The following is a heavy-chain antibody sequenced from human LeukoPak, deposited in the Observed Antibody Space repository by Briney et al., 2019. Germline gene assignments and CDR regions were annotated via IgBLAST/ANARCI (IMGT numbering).Heavy chain of an antibody. CDR2: ISYDGSNK. CDR3: AKAGSGWYSPFDY. D-gene: IGHD6-19*01. Sequence: GGSLRLSCAAAGFTLSSYGMHSVRHAPHKGLVWVAVISYDGSNKYYADYVKGRFNISRDNSKNTLYLQMNSLRAEDTAVYYCAKAGSGWYSPFDYWGQGTLVTVSS. CDR1: GFTLSSYG. V-gene: IGHV3-30*18. J-gene: IGHJ4*02.